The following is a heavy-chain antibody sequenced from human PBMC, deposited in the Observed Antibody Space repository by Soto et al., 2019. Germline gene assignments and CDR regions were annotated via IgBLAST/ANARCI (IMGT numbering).Heavy chain of an antibody. CDR2: IWYDGSNK. D-gene: IGHD3-22*01. J-gene: IGHJ4*02. Sequence: VGSLRLSCAASGFTFSSYGMHWVRQAPGKGLEWVAVIWYDGSNKYYADSMKGRFTISRDNSKNTLYLQMNSLRAEDTAVYYCARDPPHYYDSSGYDYWGQGTLVTVSS. CDR1: GFTFSSYG. V-gene: IGHV3-33*01. CDR3: ARDPPHYYDSSGYDY.